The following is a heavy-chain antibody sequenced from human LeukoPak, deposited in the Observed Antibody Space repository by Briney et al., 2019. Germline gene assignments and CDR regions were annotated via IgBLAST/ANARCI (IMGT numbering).Heavy chain of an antibody. V-gene: IGHV1-2*02. CDR1: GYTFTGYY. Sequence: ASVKVSCKASGYTFTGYYMHWVRQAPGQGLEWMGWIDPNSGGTNYAQKFQGRVTMTRDTSINTAYMELSKLRSDDTAVYYCARETSTPGNRVFDYWGQGTLVTVSS. D-gene: IGHD1-26*01. CDR3: ARETSTPGNRVFDY. J-gene: IGHJ4*02. CDR2: IDPNSGGT.